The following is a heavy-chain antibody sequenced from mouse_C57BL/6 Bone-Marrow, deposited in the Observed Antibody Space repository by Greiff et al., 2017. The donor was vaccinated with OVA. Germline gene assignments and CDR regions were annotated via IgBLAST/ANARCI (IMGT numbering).Heavy chain of an antibody. CDR1: GYTFTSYW. CDR2: IHPSDRDT. J-gene: IGHJ3*01. Sequence: QVQLQQPGAELVKPGASVKVSCKASGYTFTSYWMHWVQQRPGQGLEWIGRIHPSDRDTNYNQKFKGKATLTVDKSSSTAYMQLSSRTSEDSAVYYCAMMGGDYDKGTWFAYWGQGTLVTVSA. D-gene: IGHD2-4*01. V-gene: IGHV1-74*01. CDR3: AMMGGDYDKGTWFAY.